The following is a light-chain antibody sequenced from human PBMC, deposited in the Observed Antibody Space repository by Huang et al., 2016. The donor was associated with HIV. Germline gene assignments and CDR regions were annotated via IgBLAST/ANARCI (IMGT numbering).Light chain of an antibody. J-gene: IGKJ1*01. CDR2: GAS. V-gene: IGKV3-15*01. CDR1: QTVNSN. CDR3: QQYNNWLA. Sequence: EIVMTQSPATLSVSPGERATLSCRASQTVNSNLAWYQHKPGQAPRLLIYGASTRATGGPARFSGSGSVTKFTLTISSLQSEGFAVYYCQQYNNWLAFGQGTKVEIK.